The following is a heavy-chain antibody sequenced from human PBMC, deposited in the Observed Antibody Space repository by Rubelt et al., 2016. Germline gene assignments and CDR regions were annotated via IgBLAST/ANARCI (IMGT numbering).Heavy chain of an antibody. J-gene: IGHJ4*02. CDR1: GASISSRSYF. CDR3: ARRPTALDIYYFDY. D-gene: IGHD5-18*01. Sequence: QLQLQESGPGLVKPSETLSLTCTVSGASISSRSYFWGWIRHPPGKGLEWIGSTQYSGSTYYNAVLKSRATISVDPSKNQFSLKLSSVTAADTAVYYCARRPTALDIYYFDYWGQGTLVTVSS. V-gene: IGHV4-39*01. CDR2: TQYSGST.